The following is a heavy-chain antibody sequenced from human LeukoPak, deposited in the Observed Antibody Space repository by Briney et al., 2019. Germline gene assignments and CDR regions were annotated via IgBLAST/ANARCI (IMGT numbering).Heavy chain of an antibody. CDR1: GGSISSSNW. J-gene: IGHJ1*01. Sequence: PSETLSLTCAVSGGSISSSNWWSWVRQPPGKGLEWIGEIYHSGSTNYNPSLKSRVTISVDKSKNQFSLKLSSVTAADTAVYYCAREGLSRLRTFQHWGQGTLVTVSS. V-gene: IGHV4-4*02. CDR3: AREGLSRLRTFQH. D-gene: IGHD2-15*01. CDR2: IYHSGST.